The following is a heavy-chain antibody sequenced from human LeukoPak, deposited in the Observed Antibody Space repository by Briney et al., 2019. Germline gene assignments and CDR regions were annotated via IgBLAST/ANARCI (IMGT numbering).Heavy chain of an antibody. CDR3: ARQLYSSGNYYAPMDA. Sequence: SETLSLTCSVSGGSISISTYFWGWIRQPPGKGLEWIGSIHYSGSTYSNPSLKSRVTISVDTSKDQFSLKMSSVTAADTAVYFCARQLYSSGNYYAPMDAWGKGTTVTISS. CDR2: IHYSGST. D-gene: IGHD3-10*01. V-gene: IGHV4-39*01. CDR1: GGSISISTYF. J-gene: IGHJ6*03.